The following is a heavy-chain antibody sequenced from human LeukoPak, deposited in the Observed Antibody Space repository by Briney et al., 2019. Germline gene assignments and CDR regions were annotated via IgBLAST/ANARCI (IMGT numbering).Heavy chain of an antibody. Sequence: SETLSLTCTVSGGSSSSSSYYWGLIRQPPGKGLEWIGSIYYSGSTYYNPSLKSRVTIFVDTSKNQFPLKLSSVTAADTAVYYCARQYDSGSYFDYWGQGTLVTVSS. CDR3: ARQYDSGSYFDY. CDR2: IYYSGST. J-gene: IGHJ4*02. D-gene: IGHD1-26*01. CDR1: GGSSSSSSYY. V-gene: IGHV4-39*01.